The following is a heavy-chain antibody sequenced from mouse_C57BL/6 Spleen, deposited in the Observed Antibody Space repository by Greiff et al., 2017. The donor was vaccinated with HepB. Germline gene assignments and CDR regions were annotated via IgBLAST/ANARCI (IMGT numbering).Heavy chain of an antibody. Sequence: VQLKESGGGLVKPGGSLKLSCAASGFTFSDYGMHWVRQAPEKGLEWVAYISSGSSTIYYADTVKGRFTISRDNAKNTLFLQMTSLRSEDTAMYYCARTGDGYYSHYFDYWGQGTTLTVSS. CDR3: ARTGDGYYSHYFDY. CDR1: GFTFSDYG. V-gene: IGHV5-17*01. CDR2: ISSGSSTI. D-gene: IGHD2-3*01. J-gene: IGHJ2*01.